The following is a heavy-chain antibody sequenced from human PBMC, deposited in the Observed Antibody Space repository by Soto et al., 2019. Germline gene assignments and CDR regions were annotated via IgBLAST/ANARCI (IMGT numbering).Heavy chain of an antibody. CDR2: IYYSGST. CDR3: ARVFINPTYFDY. Sequence: SETLSLTCTVSGGSISSGGYYWSWIRQHPGKGLEWIGYIYYSGSTYYNPSLKSRVTISVDTSKNQFSLKLSSVTAADTAVYYCARVFINPTYFDYWGQGTLVTVSS. CDR1: GGSISSGGYY. J-gene: IGHJ4*02. V-gene: IGHV4-31*03.